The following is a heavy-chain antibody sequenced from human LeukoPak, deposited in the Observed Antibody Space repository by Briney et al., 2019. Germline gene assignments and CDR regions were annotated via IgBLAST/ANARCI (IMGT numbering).Heavy chain of an antibody. Sequence: ASVKVSFKASGYTFTSYYIDWVRQAPGQGLEWMGVINPSGGSTRYAQKFQGRVTMTGDTSTRTVYMELSSLTSADTAVYYCARGHCRVGTCDVFYFDYWGQGILVTVSS. CDR2: INPSGGST. CDR1: GYTFTSYY. CDR3: ARGHCRVGTCDVFYFDY. V-gene: IGHV1-46*01. J-gene: IGHJ4*02. D-gene: IGHD2-15*01.